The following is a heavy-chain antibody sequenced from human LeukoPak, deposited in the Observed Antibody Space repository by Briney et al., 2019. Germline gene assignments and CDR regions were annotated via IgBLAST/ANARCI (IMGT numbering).Heavy chain of an antibody. CDR2: INPNNGDT. J-gene: IGHJ4*02. D-gene: IGHD2-21*01. CDR1: GYTFTAQY. Sequence: ASVKVSCKASGYTFTAQYMHWVRQAPGQGLGWMGWINPNNGDTKYAQRFLGRVTMTRDTSTATAYMELSSLRSDDTAVYFCASYPRNIPTPPFDYWGQGTLVTVSS. V-gene: IGHV1-2*02. CDR3: ASYPRNIPTPPFDY.